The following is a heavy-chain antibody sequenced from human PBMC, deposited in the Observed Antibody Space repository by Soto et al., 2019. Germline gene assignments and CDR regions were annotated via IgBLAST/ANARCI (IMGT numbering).Heavy chain of an antibody. CDR1: GFTFRNAW. CDR3: TTDLIGDHLAIDY. CDR2: IKSETDGGTT. V-gene: IGHV3-15*01. Sequence: PGGSLRLSCAASGFTFRNAWMSWVCQAPGKGLEWVGRIKSETDGGTTDFVAPVKGRFTISRDDSKNTLYLQMNSLKTEDTAAYFCTTDLIGDHLAIDYWGQGTLVTVSS. D-gene: IGHD2-21*02. J-gene: IGHJ4*02.